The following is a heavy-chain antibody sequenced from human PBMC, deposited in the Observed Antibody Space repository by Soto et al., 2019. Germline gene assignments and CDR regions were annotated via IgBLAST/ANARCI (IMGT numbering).Heavy chain of an antibody. CDR2: IYHSGST. CDR3: ARGTTTVTTFDY. V-gene: IGHV4-30-2*01. Sequence: QLQLQESGSGLVKPSQTLSLTCAVSGGSISSGGYSWSWIRQPPGKGLECIGYIYHSGSTYYNPSLQSRVTISVDRSKNQLSLKLGSVTAADTAVDYCARGTTTVTTFDYWGQGTLVTVSS. J-gene: IGHJ4*02. CDR1: GGSISSGGYS. D-gene: IGHD4-17*01.